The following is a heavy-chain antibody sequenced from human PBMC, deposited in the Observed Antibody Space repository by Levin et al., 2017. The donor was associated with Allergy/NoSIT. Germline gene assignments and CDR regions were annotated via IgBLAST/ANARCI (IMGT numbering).Heavy chain of an antibody. CDR2: IYYSGST. CDR1: GGSISSYY. D-gene: IGHD3-3*01. Sequence: RSQTLSLTCTVSGGSISSYYWSWIRQPPGKGLEWIGYIYYSGSTNYNPSLKSRVTISVDTSKNQFSLKLSSVTAADTAVYYCARVGRYDELDYWGQGTLVTVSS. V-gene: IGHV4-59*01. CDR3: ARVGRYDELDY. J-gene: IGHJ4*02.